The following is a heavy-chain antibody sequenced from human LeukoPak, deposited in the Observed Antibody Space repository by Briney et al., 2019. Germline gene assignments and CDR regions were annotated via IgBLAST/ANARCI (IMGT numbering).Heavy chain of an antibody. CDR1: GATFSGSA. D-gene: IGHD5-24*01. CDR3: ASPSRDGYRSGFDY. J-gene: IGHJ4*02. V-gene: IGHV3-73*01. CDR2: VRGRANNYAT. Sequence: PGGSLRLSCAASGATFSGSAIHWVRQAPGKGLEWVGRVRGRANNYATVYVPSVKGRLTISRDDSMNTAYLQMYNLEVEDTAVYYCASPSRDGYRSGFDYWGQGTLVTVSS.